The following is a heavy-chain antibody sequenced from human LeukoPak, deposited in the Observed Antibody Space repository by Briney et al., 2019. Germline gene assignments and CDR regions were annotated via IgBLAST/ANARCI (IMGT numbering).Heavy chain of an antibody. J-gene: IGHJ4*02. V-gene: IGHV3-21*01. D-gene: IGHD3-3*01. Sequence: GGFLRLSCAASGFTFSSYSMNWVRQAPGKGLEWVSSISSSSSYIYYADSVKGRFTISRDNAKNSLYLQMNSLRAEDTAVYYCARDRGSVLRFLEWLLGPDYWGQGTLVTVSS. CDR3: ARDRGSVLRFLEWLLGPDY. CDR1: GFTFSSYS. CDR2: ISSSSSYI.